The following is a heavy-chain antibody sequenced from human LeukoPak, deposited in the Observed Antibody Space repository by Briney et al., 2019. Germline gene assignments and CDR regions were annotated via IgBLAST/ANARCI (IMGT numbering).Heavy chain of an antibody. V-gene: IGHV3-30*14. D-gene: IGHD6-6*01. CDR2: ISYDGSNK. CDR1: GFTFSSYA. J-gene: IGHJ4*02. CDR3: ARAHIAARPDSLFDY. Sequence: GRSLRLSCAASGFTFSSYAMHWVRQAPGKGLEWVAVISYDGSNKYYADSVKGRFTISRDNSKNTLYLQMGSLRPEDMAVYYCARAHIAARPDSLFDYWGQGTLVTVSS.